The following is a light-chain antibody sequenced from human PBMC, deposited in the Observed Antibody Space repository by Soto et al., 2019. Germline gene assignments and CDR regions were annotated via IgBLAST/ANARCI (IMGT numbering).Light chain of an antibody. J-gene: IGKJ1*01. Sequence: EIVLMQSPGTLSLSPGERATLSCRASQTMTRAYLAWYQQKPGQAPRLLIYAASYRATGIPDRFSGSGSGTDFTLTISRLEPEDFAVYYCHQYGSSPRTFGQGTKVDIK. CDR3: HQYGSSPRT. CDR1: QTMTRAY. V-gene: IGKV3-20*01. CDR2: AAS.